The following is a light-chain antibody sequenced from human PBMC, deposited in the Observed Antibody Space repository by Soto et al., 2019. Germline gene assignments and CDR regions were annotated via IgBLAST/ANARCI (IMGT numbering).Light chain of an antibody. V-gene: IGKV1-33*01. Sequence: DIQMTQSPSSLSASVGDRVTITCQASQDISNYLNWYQQKPGKAPKLLIYDASNLETGVPSRFSGSGSGTDFTFTNSSLQPEDIVTYYCQQYDNFPITFGQGTRLEIK. CDR3: QQYDNFPIT. J-gene: IGKJ5*01. CDR2: DAS. CDR1: QDISNY.